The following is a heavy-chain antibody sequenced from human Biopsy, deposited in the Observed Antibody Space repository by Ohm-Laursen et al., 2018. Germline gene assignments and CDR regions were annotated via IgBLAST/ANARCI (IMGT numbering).Heavy chain of an antibody. D-gene: IGHD3-22*01. V-gene: IGHV1-2*02. CDR3: ARKSFYESGGFDY. Sequence: GASVKVSCKTSGYTFNDYYIHWVRQAPGQGLEWMGWSKPNHNTKYAEKFQDRVTLTRDTTTGTAYMELSSLRRDDTAIYYCARKSFYESGGFDYWGQGTLVSVSS. J-gene: IGHJ4*02. CDR2: SKPNHNT. CDR1: GYTFNDYY.